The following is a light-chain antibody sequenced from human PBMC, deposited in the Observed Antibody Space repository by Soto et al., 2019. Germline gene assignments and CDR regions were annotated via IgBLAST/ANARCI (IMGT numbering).Light chain of an antibody. CDR1: QGISSY. CDR2: AAS. J-gene: IGKJ1*01. V-gene: IGKV1-9*01. CDR3: QQSYKSPPT. Sequence: DIQLTQSPSFLSASVGDRVTITCRASQGISSYLAWYQQKPGKAPKLLIYAASTLQSGVPSRFSGSGSGTEFTLTISSLQPEDFATYYCQQSYKSPPTFGQGTKVDIK.